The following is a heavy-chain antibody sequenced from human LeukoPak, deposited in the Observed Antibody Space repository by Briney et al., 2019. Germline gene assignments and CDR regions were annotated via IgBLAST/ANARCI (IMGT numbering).Heavy chain of an antibody. CDR3: ARDLGDIVVVPAAIDY. CDR1: GYTFTGYY. J-gene: IGHJ4*02. V-gene: IGHV1-2*02. Sequence: ASVTVSCKASGYTFTGYYMHWVRQAPGQGLEWMGWINPNSGGTNYAQKFQGRVTMTRDRSISTAYMELSRLRSDDTAVYYCARDLGDIVVVPAAIDYWGQGTLVTVSS. CDR2: INPNSGGT. D-gene: IGHD2-2*02.